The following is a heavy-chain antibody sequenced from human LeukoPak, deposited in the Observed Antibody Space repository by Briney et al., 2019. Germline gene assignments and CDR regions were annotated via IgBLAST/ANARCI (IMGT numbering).Heavy chain of an antibody. CDR2: INPNRGGT. V-gene: IGHV1-2*02. Sequence: GASVTVSCKASGYTFTGYYTHWVRQAPGQGLEWMGWINPNRGGTNYAQKFQGRVTMTRDTSISTAYMELSRLRSDDTAVYYCARGLLRQQLGNYYYGMDVWGQGTTVTVSS. CDR3: ARGLLRQQLGNYYYGMDV. J-gene: IGHJ6*02. CDR1: GYTFTGYY. D-gene: IGHD6-13*01.